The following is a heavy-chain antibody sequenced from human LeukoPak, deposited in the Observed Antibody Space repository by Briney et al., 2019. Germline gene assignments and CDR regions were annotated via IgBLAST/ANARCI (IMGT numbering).Heavy chain of an antibody. CDR3: ARGRDIEMATHSTVLIYDY. J-gene: IGHJ4*02. Sequence: ASVKVSCKASGYTFTGYYMHWVRQAPGQGLEWMGWINPNSGATSYAQQFQDRVTVTRDTSISTAYMELNWLTSDDTAVYYCARGRDIEMATHSTVLIYDYWGQGTLLTVSS. CDR1: GYTFTGYY. CDR2: INPNSGAT. D-gene: IGHD5-24*01. V-gene: IGHV1-2*02.